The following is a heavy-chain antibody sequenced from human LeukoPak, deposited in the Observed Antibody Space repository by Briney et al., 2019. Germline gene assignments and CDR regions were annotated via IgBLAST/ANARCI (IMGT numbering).Heavy chain of an antibody. CDR1: RYTFTSYA. V-gene: IGHV7-4-1*02. Sequence: SVTVSCLSSRYTFTSYAMHGVRQAAGQGRECMGLINTNTGNPTYAQGFTGRFVFSLDTSVSTAYLKISSLKAEDTAVYYCARVRILWFGELFYPYYYYGMDVWGQGTTVTVSS. J-gene: IGHJ6*02. D-gene: IGHD3-10*01. CDR3: ARVRILWFGELFYPYYYYGMDV. CDR2: INTNTGNP.